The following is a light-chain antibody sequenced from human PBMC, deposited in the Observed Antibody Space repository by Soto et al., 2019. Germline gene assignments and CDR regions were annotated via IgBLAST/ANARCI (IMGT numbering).Light chain of an antibody. CDR3: QQRGTWPPS. CDR2: DAS. V-gene: IGKV3-11*01. CDR1: QSVSAY. J-gene: IGKJ1*01. Sequence: ENVLTQSPGALSLSPGENATLSCRTSQSVSAYFAWYQQKLGQAPRLLIYDASKRATGIPTRFSGSGSGTDFTLTISSLEPEDVAVYYCQQRGTWPPSFGQGTKVEV.